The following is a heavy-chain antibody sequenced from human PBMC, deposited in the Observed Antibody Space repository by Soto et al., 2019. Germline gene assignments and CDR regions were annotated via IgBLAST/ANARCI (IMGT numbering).Heavy chain of an antibody. Sequence: EVQLVESGEGLVQPGGSLRLSCAASGFTFSSYSMNWVRQAPGKGLEWVSYISSSSSTIYYADSVKGRFTISRDTAKNSLYLQMNSLRDEDTAVYYCARGFSLDHVPRAFDIWGQGTMVTVSS. CDR2: ISSSSSTI. CDR3: ARGFSLDHVPRAFDI. V-gene: IGHV3-48*02. D-gene: IGHD1-1*01. CDR1: GFTFSSYS. J-gene: IGHJ3*02.